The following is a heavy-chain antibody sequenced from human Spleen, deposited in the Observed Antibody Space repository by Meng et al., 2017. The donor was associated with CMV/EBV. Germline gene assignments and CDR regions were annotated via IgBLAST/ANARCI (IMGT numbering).Heavy chain of an antibody. V-gene: IGHV1-18*01. CDR3: ARSHGSSWFTFDS. CDR2: ISTYHGGT. CDR1: VLVFIHFC. D-gene: IGHD6-13*01. J-gene: IGHJ4*02. Sequence: KASVLVFIHFCFNLMRQAPWQRPEWMGWISTYHGGTSSAQIFPGRVTLTTYTSTRTVYLEMRGLRFDDTAVYYCARSHGSSWFTFDSWGPGTLVTVSS.